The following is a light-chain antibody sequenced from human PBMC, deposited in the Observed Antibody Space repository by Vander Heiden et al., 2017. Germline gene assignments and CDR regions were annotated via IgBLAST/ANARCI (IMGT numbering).Light chain of an antibody. CDR1: PRIGTY. V-gene: IGKV3-11*01. CDR2: DAS. J-gene: IGKJ2*01. CDR3: QQRTNWPPFT. Sequence: DIVFTQSPATLSLSPGERATLSCRASPRIGTYLAWYQQKPGQAPRLLIYDASDRATSIPLRFSGSGSGTEFTLTISSLEPEDFVVYYCQQRTNWPPFTFGQGTKLEIK.